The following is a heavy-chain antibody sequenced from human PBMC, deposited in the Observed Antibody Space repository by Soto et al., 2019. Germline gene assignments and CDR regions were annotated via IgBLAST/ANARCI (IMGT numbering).Heavy chain of an antibody. D-gene: IGHD3-10*01. CDR3: ARHYGSGSFRDWFDP. CDR1: GYSFTSYW. CDR2: IDPSDSYT. Sequence: PGESLKISCKGSGYSFTSYWISWVRQMPGKGLEWMGRIDPSDSYTNYSPSFQGHVTISADKSISTAYLQWSSLKASDTAMYYCARHYGSGSFRDWFDPWGQGTLVTVSS. J-gene: IGHJ5*02. V-gene: IGHV5-10-1*01.